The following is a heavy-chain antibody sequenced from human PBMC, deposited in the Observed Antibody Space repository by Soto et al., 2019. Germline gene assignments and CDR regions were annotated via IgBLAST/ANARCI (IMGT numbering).Heavy chain of an antibody. D-gene: IGHD6-13*01. V-gene: IGHV3-23*01. CDR1: GFTFSNYA. CDR2: ISGDAANI. CDR3: AKDTRQRTSWYEYFDN. J-gene: IGHJ4*02. Sequence: VGSLRLSCAASGFTFSNYAMSWVRQAPGKGLEWVSAISGDAANIYYADSVKGRFTISRDNSKNTLYLQMNSLRAEDTAIYYRAKDTRQRTSWYEYFDNWGQGTLDNVSS.